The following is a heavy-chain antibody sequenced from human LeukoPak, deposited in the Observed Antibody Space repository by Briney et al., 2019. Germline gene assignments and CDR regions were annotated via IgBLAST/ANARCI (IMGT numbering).Heavy chain of an antibody. D-gene: IGHD2-15*01. CDR2: VHYSGSI. Sequence: LETLSLTCTVSGASISSSSYYWAWIRQPPGKGLEWIGSVHYSGSIYYNPSLKSRATLSVDTSKNQFSLKLSSVTAADTAVYYCARGTLWGQGTLVTVSS. J-gene: IGHJ4*02. CDR1: GASISSSSYY. CDR3: ARGTL. V-gene: IGHV4-39*07.